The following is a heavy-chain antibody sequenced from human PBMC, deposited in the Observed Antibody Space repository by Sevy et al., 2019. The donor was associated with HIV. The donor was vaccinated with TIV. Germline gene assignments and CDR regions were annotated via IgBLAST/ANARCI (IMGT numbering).Heavy chain of an antibody. CDR3: AREYRDVLRYFDWLPFDY. Sequence: GGSLRLSCAASGFTFSSYWMSWVRQAPGKGLEWVANIKQDGSVKYYVYSVKGRFTISRDNAKNSLYLQMNSLRAEDTAVYYCAREYRDVLRYFDWLPFDYWGQGTLVTVSS. J-gene: IGHJ4*02. CDR2: IKQDGSVK. D-gene: IGHD3-9*01. CDR1: GFTFSSYW. V-gene: IGHV3-7*03.